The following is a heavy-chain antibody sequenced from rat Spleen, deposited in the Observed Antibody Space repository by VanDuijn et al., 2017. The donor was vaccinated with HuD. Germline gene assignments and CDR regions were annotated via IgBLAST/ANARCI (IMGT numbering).Heavy chain of an antibody. CDR1: EFTFSDYY. V-gene: IGHV5-29*01. J-gene: IGHJ2*01. CDR2: ISYDGSST. D-gene: IGHD4-3*01. Sequence: EVQLVESDGGLVQPGRSLKLSCAASEFTFSDYYMAWVRQAPTKGLEWVATISYDGSSTYYRDSVRGRFTISRDHAKSTLYLQMNSLRSEDTATYYCARLSNSGYALFANWGQGVMVTVSS. CDR3: ARLSNSGYALFAN.